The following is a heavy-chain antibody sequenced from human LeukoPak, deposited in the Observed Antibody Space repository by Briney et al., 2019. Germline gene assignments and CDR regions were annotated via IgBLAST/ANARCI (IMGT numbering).Heavy chain of an antibody. CDR3: ARRMAVIRFPYSFDY. D-gene: IGHD3-3*01. CDR2: INHSGST. V-gene: IGHV4-34*01. Sequence: SETLSLTCTVSGGSISSYYWSWIRQPPGKGLEWIGEINHSGSTNYNPSLKSRVTISVDTSKNQFSLKLSSVTAADTAVYYCARRMAVIRFPYSFDYWGQGTLVTVSS. CDR1: GGSISSYY. J-gene: IGHJ4*02.